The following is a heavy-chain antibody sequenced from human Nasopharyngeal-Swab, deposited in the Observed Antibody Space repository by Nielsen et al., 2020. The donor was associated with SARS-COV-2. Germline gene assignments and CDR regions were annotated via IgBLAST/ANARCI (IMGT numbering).Heavy chain of an antibody. Sequence: GESLKISCAASGFTFSKFWMNWVRQAPGKGLEWVANIKEDGSEAHYVGSVRGRFTISRDNAENSLYLQMNSLRAEDTAAYYCAKDIRGYYDFSPWGLGTLVTVAS. J-gene: IGHJ5*02. D-gene: IGHD3-3*01. V-gene: IGHV3-7*03. CDR3: AKDIRGYYDFSP. CDR2: IKEDGSEA. CDR1: GFTFSKFW.